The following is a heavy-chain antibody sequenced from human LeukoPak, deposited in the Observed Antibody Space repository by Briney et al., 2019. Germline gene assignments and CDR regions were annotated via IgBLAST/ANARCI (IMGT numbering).Heavy chain of an antibody. CDR3: AKGSGSYYNSDNWLDP. CDR1: GFTFDDYA. Sequence: PGGSLRLSCAASGFTFDDYAMHWVRQTPGKGLEWVSGISWNSGSIGYADSVKGRFTISRDNAKNSLYLQMNSLRAEDTALYYCAKGSGSYYNSDNWLDPWGQGTLVTVSS. V-gene: IGHV3-9*01. D-gene: IGHD3-10*01. CDR2: ISWNSGSI. J-gene: IGHJ5*02.